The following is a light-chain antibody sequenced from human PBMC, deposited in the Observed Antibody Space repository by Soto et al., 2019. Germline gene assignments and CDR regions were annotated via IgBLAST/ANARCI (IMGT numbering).Light chain of an antibody. V-gene: IGLV2-8*01. Sequence: QSALTQPPSASGSPGQSVTISCTGTTSDVGGYNYVSWYQLHPGKVPKLIISEVNKRPSGVPDRFSGSKSARTASLTVSGLQAEDEADYFCSSYAGSKNFILFGGVTQLTVL. CDR3: SSYAGSKNFIL. CDR2: EVN. J-gene: IGLJ2*01. CDR1: TSDVGGYNY.